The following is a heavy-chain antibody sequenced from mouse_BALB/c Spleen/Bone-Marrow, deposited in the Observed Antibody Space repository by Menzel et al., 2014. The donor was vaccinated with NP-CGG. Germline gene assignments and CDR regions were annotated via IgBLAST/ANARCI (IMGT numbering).Heavy chain of an antibody. CDR2: IDPSDSET. CDR3: ARSHGYYPYWYFDV. CDR1: GYTFTSYW. D-gene: IGHD2-3*01. Sequence: QVQLQQSGAELVKPGAPVKLSCKASGYTFTSYWMNWVKQRPGRGLEWIGRIDPSDSETHYNQKFKDKATLTVDKSSSTAYIQLNSLTSVDSAVYYCARSHGYYPYWYFDVWGAGTTVTVSS. V-gene: IGHV1-69*02. J-gene: IGHJ1*01.